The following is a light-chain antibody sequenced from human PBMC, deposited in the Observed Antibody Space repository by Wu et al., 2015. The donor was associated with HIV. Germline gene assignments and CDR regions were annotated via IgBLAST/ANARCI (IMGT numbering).Light chain of an antibody. Sequence: ESVLTQSPGTLSLSPGERATLSCRASQSVRSSYLAWYQQKPGQAPRLLIYGASSRATSIPDRFSGNGSGTDFTLTISSLEPEDFAVYYCQQYGSSFTFGPGTKVDIK. CDR1: QSVRSSY. J-gene: IGKJ3*01. CDR2: GAS. V-gene: IGKV3-20*01. CDR3: QQYGSSFT.